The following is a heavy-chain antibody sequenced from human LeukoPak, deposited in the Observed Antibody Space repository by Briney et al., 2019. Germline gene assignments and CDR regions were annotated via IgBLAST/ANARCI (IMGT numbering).Heavy chain of an antibody. CDR2: INHSGST. J-gene: IGHJ5*02. Sequence: SETLSLTCAVYGGSFSGYYWSWIRQPPGKGLEWIGEINHSGSTNYNPSLKSRVTISVDTSKNQFSLKLSSVTAADTAVYYCARGGFLGNWFDPWGQGTLVTVSS. CDR1: GGSFSGYY. D-gene: IGHD2/OR15-2a*01. CDR3: ARGGFLGNWFDP. V-gene: IGHV4-34*01.